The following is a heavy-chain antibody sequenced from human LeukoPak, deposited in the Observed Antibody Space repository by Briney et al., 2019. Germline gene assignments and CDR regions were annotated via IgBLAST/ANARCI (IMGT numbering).Heavy chain of an antibody. J-gene: IGHJ3*02. D-gene: IGHD3-10*01. CDR1: GGSISSGGYS. V-gene: IGHV4-30-2*01. Sequence: SETLSLTCAVSGGSISSGGYSWSWIRQPPGKGLEWIGYLYHSGSTYYNPSLKSRVTISVDRSKNQFSLKLSSVTAADTAVYYCARAWRGAFDIWGQGTMVTVSS. CDR2: LYHSGST. CDR3: ARAWRGAFDI.